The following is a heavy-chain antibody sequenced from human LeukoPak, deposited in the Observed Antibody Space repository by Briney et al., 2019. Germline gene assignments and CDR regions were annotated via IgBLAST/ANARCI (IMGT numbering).Heavy chain of an antibody. CDR1: GLTFTKAW. CDR2: IKSNTDGGTT. CDR3: TTNPYDRSGYHI. Sequence: GGSLRLSCAASGLTFTKAWMTWVRQAPGEGLEWVGRIKSNTDGGTTDYAAPVKGRFTISRDDSKNTLYLQMNSLKTEDTAVYYCTTNPYDRSGYHIWGQGTMVTVSS. J-gene: IGHJ3*02. V-gene: IGHV3-15*01. D-gene: IGHD3-22*01.